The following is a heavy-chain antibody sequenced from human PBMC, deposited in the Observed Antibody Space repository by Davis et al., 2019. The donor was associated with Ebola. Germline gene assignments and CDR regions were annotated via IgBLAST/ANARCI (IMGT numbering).Heavy chain of an antibody. J-gene: IGHJ4*02. V-gene: IGHV1-69*10. Sequence: SVKVSCKASGGTFSNYAISWVRQAPGQGLEWMGGIIPILGIANYAQKFQGRVTITADESTSTAYMELSSLRSEDTAVYYCARPPSDSSGWYVGYFDYWGQGTLVTVSS. D-gene: IGHD6-19*01. CDR1: GGTFSNYA. CDR2: IIPILGIA. CDR3: ARPPSDSSGWYVGYFDY.